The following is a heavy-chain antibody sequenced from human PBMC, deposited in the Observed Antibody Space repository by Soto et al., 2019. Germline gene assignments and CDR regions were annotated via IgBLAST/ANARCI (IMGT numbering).Heavy chain of an antibody. Sequence: SVKVSCKASGGTFSSLDISWVRQAPGQGLEWMGGIIPISETTNYAQIFQGRVSIVADISTSTAYMELSRLRSEDTAVYYCARALLSHSYDSGGYDSYFHAMDVWGQGTPVTVSS. D-gene: IGHD3-22*01. CDR3: ARALLSHSYDSGGYDSYFHAMDV. CDR1: GGTFSSLD. CDR2: IIPISETT. V-gene: IGHV1-69*06. J-gene: IGHJ6*02.